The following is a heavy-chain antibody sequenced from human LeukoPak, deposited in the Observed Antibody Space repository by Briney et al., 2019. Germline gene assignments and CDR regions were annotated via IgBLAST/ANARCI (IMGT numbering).Heavy chain of an antibody. CDR1: GGSISSYY. CDR2: IYYSGST. D-gene: IGHD6-13*01. Sequence: PSETLSLTCTVSGGSISSYYWSWIRQPPGKGLEWIGYIYYSGSTNYNPSLKSRVTISVDTSKNQFSLKLSSVTAADTAVYYCARVLSPMYSSSWYGAGGFDPWGQGTLVTVSS. J-gene: IGHJ5*02. CDR3: ARVLSPMYSSSWYGAGGFDP. V-gene: IGHV4-59*01.